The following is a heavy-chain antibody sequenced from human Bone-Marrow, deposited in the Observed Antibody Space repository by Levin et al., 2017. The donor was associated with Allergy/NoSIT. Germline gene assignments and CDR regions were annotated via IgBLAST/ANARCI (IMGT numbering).Heavy chain of an antibody. J-gene: IGHJ3*02. CDR3: ARVNGAYDAFDI. CDR2: IYPESGGT. CDR1: RYTFNDYL. D-gene: IGHD2-8*01. V-gene: IGHV1-2*02. Sequence: GESLKISCKASRYTFNDYLIHWVRQAPGQGLEWMGWIYPESGGTNYAQKFQGRITLTRDTSVTTAYMDLSRLISDDTAVYYCARVNGAYDAFDIWGQGTLVTVSS.